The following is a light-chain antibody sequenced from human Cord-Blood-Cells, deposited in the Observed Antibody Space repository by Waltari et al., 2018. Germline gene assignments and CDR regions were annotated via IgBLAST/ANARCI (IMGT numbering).Light chain of an antibody. Sequence: QSALTQPASVSGSPGQSITISCTGTSSDVGSYNLVYLYQQHPGKAPKLMIYEGSNRPSRVSNRFSGSKSGNTASLTISGLQAEDEADYYCCSYAGSSTWVFGGGTKLTVL. CDR3: CSYAGSSTWV. CDR1: SSDVGSYNL. V-gene: IGLV2-23*01. J-gene: IGLJ3*02. CDR2: EGS.